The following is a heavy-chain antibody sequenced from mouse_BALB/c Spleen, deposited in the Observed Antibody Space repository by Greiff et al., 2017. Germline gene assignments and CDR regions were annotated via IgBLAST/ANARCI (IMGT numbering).Heavy chain of an antibody. V-gene: IGHV3-2*02. J-gene: IGHJ4*01. Sequence: EVKLMESGSGLVKPSQSLSLTCTVTGYSITSDYAWFWIRQFPGNKLEWMGSISYSGSTSYNPSLKRRISITRDTSMNQFFLQLNSVTTEDSATYYCARRDYDYGAMDNWGQGTSVTVSS. CDR1: GYSITSDYA. D-gene: IGHD1-2*01. CDR3: ARRDYDYGAMDN. CDR2: ISYSGST.